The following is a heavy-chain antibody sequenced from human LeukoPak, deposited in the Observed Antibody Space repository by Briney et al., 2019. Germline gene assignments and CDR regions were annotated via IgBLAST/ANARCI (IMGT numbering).Heavy chain of an antibody. D-gene: IGHD1-26*01. CDR3: ARGTSGSDGNWFDP. CDR1: GGSFSGYY. J-gene: IGHJ5*02. Sequence: PSETLSLTCAVYGGSFSGYYWSWIRQPPGKGLEWIGEINHSGSTNYNPSLKSRVTISVDTSKNQFPLKLSSVTAADTAVYYCARGTSGSDGNWFDPWGQGTLVTVSS. CDR2: INHSGST. V-gene: IGHV4-34*01.